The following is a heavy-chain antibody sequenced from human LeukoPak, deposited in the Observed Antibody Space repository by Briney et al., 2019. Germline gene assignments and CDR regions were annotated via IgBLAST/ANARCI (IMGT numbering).Heavy chain of an antibody. V-gene: IGHV4-34*01. CDR2: INHSGST. J-gene: IGHJ4*02. CDR1: GGSFSGYY. Sequence: SETLSLTCAVYGGSFSGYYRSWIRQPPGKGLEWIGEINHSGSTNYNPSLKSRVTISVDTSKNQFSLKLSSVTAADTAVYYCARGADTAPFDYWGQGTLVTVSS. CDR3: ARGADTAPFDY. D-gene: IGHD5-18*01.